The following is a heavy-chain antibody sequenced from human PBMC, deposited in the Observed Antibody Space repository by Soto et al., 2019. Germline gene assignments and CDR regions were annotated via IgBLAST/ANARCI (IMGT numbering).Heavy chain of an antibody. Sequence: ASVKVSCKASGYTFTSYDINWVRQATGQGLEWMGWMNPNSGNTGYAQKFQGRVTMTRNTSISAAYMELSSLRSEDTAVYYCARGLYYGLLLDYWGQGTLVTVSS. CDR1: GYTFTSYD. CDR3: ARGLYYGLLLDY. CDR2: MNPNSGNT. J-gene: IGHJ4*02. D-gene: IGHD3-3*01. V-gene: IGHV1-8*01.